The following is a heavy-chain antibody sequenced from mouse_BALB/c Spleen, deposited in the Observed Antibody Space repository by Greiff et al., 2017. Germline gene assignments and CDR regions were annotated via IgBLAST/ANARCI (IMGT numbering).Heavy chain of an antibody. CDR2: IYPGNVNT. CDR3: ARGLGYAMDY. Sequence: QVQLKQSGPELVKPGASVRISCKASGYTFTSYYIHWVKQRPGQGLEWIGWIYPGNVNTKYNEKFKGKATLTADKSSSTAYMQLSSLTSEDSAVYFCARGLGYAMDYWGQGTSVTVSS. J-gene: IGHJ4*01. V-gene: IGHV1S56*01. CDR1: GYTFTSYY.